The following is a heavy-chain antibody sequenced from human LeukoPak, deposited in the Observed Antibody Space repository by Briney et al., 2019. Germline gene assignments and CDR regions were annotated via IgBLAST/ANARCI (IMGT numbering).Heavy chain of an antibody. CDR3: ARDRTATVKGTNDNPIFGF. CDR2: ISVYNGYT. CDR1: GGTFSSYA. Sequence: GASVKVSCKASGGTFSSYAISWVRQAPGQGLEWMGWISVYNGYTNYAQKFQGRVTMTTDTSTSTAYMGLTSLRSDDTAVYFCARDRTATVKGTNDNPIFGFWGQGTLVTVSS. D-gene: IGHD3-3*02. V-gene: IGHV1-18*01. J-gene: IGHJ4*02.